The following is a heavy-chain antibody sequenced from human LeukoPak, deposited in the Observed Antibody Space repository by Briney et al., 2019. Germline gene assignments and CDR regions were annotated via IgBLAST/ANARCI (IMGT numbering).Heavy chain of an antibody. V-gene: IGHV4-34*01. D-gene: IGHD3-22*01. CDR3: ARVRAYYYDSSGYSRWFDP. CDR1: GXSFSGYY. Sequence: SETLSLTCAVYGXSFSGYYWSWIRQPPGKGLEWIGEINHSGSTNYNPSLKSRVTISVDTSKNQFSLKLSSVTAADTAVYYCARVRAYYYDSSGYSRWFDPWGQGTLVTVSS. CDR2: INHSGST. J-gene: IGHJ5*02.